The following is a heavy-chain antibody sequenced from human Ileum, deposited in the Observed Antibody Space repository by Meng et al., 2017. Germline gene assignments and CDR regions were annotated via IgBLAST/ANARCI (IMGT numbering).Heavy chain of an antibody. V-gene: IGHV4-4*02. J-gene: IGHJ4*02. CDR3: VRHGGKYFDS. Sequence: QVGVTGSGPGLVEPSATLSLTGTVSGGSISSSFYWSWVRQSPGKGMEWSGQIYLDGSPNNNPSLESRVTITEDKSKNQFSLRLTSVTAADTAIFYCVRHGGKYFDSWGQGTLVTVSS. CDR1: GGSISSSFY. D-gene: IGHD2-15*01. CDR2: IYLDGSP.